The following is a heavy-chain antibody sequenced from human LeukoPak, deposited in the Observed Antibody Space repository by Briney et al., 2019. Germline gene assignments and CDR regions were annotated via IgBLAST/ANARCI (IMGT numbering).Heavy chain of an antibody. CDR2: DHYGGGA. D-gene: IGHD3-16*01. V-gene: IGHV4-59*01. Sequence: SETLSLTCTVSGASMINTYWTWIRQSPGKGLGWIGFDHYGGGANYNPSLNSRVTISLDTTKNRVSLELRSVTEADTAVYYCASAPYYYYMAVWGNGTTVTVSS. J-gene: IGHJ6*03. CDR3: ASAPYYYYMAV. CDR1: GASMINTY.